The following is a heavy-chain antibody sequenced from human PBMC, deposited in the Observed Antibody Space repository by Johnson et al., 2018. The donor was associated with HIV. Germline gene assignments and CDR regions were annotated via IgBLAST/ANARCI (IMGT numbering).Heavy chain of an antibody. CDR3: ARGRKTGTTVRPSAFDI. CDR1: GFTFSSYT. CDR2: ISYDGSNK. V-gene: IGHV3-30-3*01. Sequence: VQLVESGGGVVQPGRSLRLSCVASGFTFSSYTMHWVRQAPGKGLEWVAVISYDGSNKYYADSVKGRFTISRDNSKNTLYLQMNSLRAEDTAVYYCARGRKTGTTVRPSAFDIWGQGTMVTVSS. D-gene: IGHD4-17*01. J-gene: IGHJ3*02.